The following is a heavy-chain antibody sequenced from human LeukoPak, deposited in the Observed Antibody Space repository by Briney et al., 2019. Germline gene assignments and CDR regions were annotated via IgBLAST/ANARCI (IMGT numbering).Heavy chain of an antibody. CDR3: ARRAGAYSHPYDY. V-gene: IGHV3-30*12. Sequence: GGSLRLSCAAPGFTFNAYGMHWVRQAPGKGLEWVAYIQYDGSNQQYADSVKGRFSISRDSSKNILYLQMNSLRAEDTAVYYCARRAGAYSHPYDYWGQGTLVTVSS. J-gene: IGHJ4*02. D-gene: IGHD4/OR15-4a*01. CDR2: IQYDGSNQ. CDR1: GFTFNAYG.